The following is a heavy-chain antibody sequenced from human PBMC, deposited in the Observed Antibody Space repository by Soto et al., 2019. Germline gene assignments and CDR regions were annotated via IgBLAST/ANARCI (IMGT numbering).Heavy chain of an antibody. V-gene: IGHV4-30-4*01. CDR1: GDSISSSDYY. CDR2: IFYSGTT. Sequence: SETLSLTCTVSGDSISSSDYYWSWIRHTPGKGLDWIGHIFYSGTTYYNPSLKSRLTISVDTSKNHFSLRLTSVTAADTAVYYCARDLWVEPELYYYGMDVWGQGTTVTVSS. D-gene: IGHD1-1*01. CDR3: ARDLWVEPELYYYGMDV. J-gene: IGHJ6*02.